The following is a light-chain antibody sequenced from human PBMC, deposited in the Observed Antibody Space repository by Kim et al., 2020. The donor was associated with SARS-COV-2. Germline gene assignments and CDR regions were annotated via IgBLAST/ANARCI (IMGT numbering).Light chain of an antibody. Sequence: LSPGERASLSCSASQSIASSYLAWYQQKPGQTPRLLIYGTSNRATGIPDRFSGSGSGTDFTLTISRLEPEDFAVYYCQQYGSSPYTFGQGTKLEI. V-gene: IGKV3-20*01. CDR2: GTS. CDR1: QSIASSY. CDR3: QQYGSSPYT. J-gene: IGKJ2*01.